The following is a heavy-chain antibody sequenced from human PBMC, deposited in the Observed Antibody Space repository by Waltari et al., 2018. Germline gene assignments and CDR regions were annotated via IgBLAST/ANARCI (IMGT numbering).Heavy chain of an antibody. Sequence: VQLVESGGGLVQPGGSLRLYCAASGFPFSSYGMHWVRQAPGKGLEWVAVIWYDGSNKYYADSVKGRFTISRDNSKNTLYLQMNSLRAEDTAVYYCARDPYSSSWYSAFDIWGQGTMVTVSS. D-gene: IGHD6-13*01. CDR2: IWYDGSNK. CDR3: ARDPYSSSWYSAFDI. CDR1: GFPFSSYG. V-gene: IGHV3-33*08. J-gene: IGHJ3*02.